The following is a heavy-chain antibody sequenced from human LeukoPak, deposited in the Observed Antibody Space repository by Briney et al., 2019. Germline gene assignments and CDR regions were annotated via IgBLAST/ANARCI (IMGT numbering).Heavy chain of an antibody. CDR3: ATDTIAYLAASAAAAHY. Sequence: GGSLRLSCTAAGFTFNNYAMHWVRQAPGKGLEWVSGISWNSGSIGYADSVKGRFTISRDNAKNSLYLQMNSLRAEDMALYYCATDTIAYLAASAAAAHYWGQGTLVTVSS. CDR2: ISWNSGSI. V-gene: IGHV3-9*03. J-gene: IGHJ4*02. CDR1: GFTFNNYA. D-gene: IGHD6-13*01.